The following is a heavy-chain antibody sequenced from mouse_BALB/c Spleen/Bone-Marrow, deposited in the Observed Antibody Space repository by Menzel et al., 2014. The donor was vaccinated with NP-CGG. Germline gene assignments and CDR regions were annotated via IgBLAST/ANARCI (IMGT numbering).Heavy chain of an antibody. CDR1: GYTFTSYV. J-gene: IGHJ3*01. D-gene: IGHD1-1*01. CDR2: INPYNDGI. Sequence: VQLQQPGPELVEPGTSVKMSCKASGYTFTSYVMHWVKQKPGQGLEWIGYINPYNDGIKYNEKFKGKATLTSDKSSSTAYMELSSLTSEDSAVYLCGRDYYGSTSFAYWGQGTLVTVSA. CDR3: GRDYYGSTSFAY. V-gene: IGHV1-14*01.